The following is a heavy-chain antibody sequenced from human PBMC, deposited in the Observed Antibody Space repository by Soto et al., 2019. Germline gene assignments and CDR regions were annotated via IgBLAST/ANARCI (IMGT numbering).Heavy chain of an antibody. CDR2: IYPGDSDV. CDR3: TRSITGYSYADT. D-gene: IGHD3-16*01. V-gene: IGHV5-51*01. J-gene: IGHJ5*02. Sequence: GESLKISCKTSGYIFTTYWIGWVRQMPGKGLEWMGIIYPGDSDVRYSPSFQGQVTISADKSINTAYLQWSSLKASDTAMYYCTRSITGYSYADTWGQGTLVTVSS. CDR1: GYIFTTYW.